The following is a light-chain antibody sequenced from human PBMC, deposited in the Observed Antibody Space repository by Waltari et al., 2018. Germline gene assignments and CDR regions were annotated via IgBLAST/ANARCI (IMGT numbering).Light chain of an antibody. J-gene: IGKJ1*01. CDR3: MQARQTPWT. CDR2: LVS. V-gene: IGKV2-28*01. Sequence: DIVMTQSPLSLPVSPGEPASISCTSSQSLLHSNGYTFLDWYLQKPGQSPQLLIYLVSNRASGVPYRFSGSGSGTDFTLKISRVEAEDVGVYYCMQARQTPWTFGQGTKVEIK. CDR1: QSLLHSNGYTF.